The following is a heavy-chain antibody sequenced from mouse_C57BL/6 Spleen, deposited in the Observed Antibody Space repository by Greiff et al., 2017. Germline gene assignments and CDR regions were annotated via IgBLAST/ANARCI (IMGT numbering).Heavy chain of an antibody. J-gene: IGHJ1*03. CDR2: IHPNSGST. CDR3: ARSNFRRYFDV. V-gene: IGHV1-64*01. Sequence: QVQLQQPGAELVKPGASVKLSCKASGYTFTSYWMHWVKQRPGQGLEWIGMIHPNSGSTNYNEKFKSKATLTVDKSSSTAYMQLSSLTSEDSAVYYGARSNFRRYFDVWGTGTTVTVSS. CDR1: GYTFTSYW.